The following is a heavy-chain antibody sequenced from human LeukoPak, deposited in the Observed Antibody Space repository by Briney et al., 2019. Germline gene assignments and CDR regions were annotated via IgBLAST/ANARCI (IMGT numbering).Heavy chain of an antibody. V-gene: IGHV3-30*03. CDR2: ISYDGSNK. D-gene: IGHD1-26*01. CDR3: ARYSGSYYFRVPFDY. CDR1: GFTFSSYG. Sequence: GGSLRLSCAASGFTFSSYGMHWVRQAPGKGLEWVAVISYDGSNKYYADSVKGRFTISRDNSKNTLYLQMNSLRAEDTAVYYCARYSGSYYFRVPFDYWGQGTLVTVSS. J-gene: IGHJ4*02.